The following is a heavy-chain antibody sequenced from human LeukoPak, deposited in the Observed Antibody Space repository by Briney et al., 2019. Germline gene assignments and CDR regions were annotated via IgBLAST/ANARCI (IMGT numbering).Heavy chain of an antibody. V-gene: IGHV4-4*02. CDR2: IYHSGSI. D-gene: IGHD3-22*01. Sequence: SETLSLTCAVSGGSISSSNRWGWVRQPPGKGLEWIGEIYHSGSINYNPSLKSRVTISVDKSKNRFSLQLSSVTAADTAVYYCARDLMIAYYFDYWGQGTLVTVSS. J-gene: IGHJ4*02. CDR3: ARDLMIAYYFDY. CDR1: GGSISSSNR.